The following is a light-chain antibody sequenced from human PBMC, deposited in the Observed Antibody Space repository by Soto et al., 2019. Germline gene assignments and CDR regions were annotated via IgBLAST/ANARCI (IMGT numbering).Light chain of an antibody. Sequence: SYELTQPPSVSVAPGKTARITCGGNNIGRKGVHWYQQKPGQAPVVVIYYDSDRPSGIPERFSGSNSGNTATLNISRVEAGDEADYYCQVWDTTSDHVVFGGGTKLTVL. CDR3: QVWDTTSDHVV. V-gene: IGLV3-21*04. J-gene: IGLJ2*01. CDR1: NIGRKG. CDR2: YDS.